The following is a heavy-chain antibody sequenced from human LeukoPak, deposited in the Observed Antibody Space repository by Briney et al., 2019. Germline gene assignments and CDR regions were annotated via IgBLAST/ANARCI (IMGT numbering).Heavy chain of an antibody. J-gene: IGHJ4*02. V-gene: IGHV3-30-3*01. D-gene: IGHD1-26*01. CDR2: ISYDGSNK. Sequence: GRSLRLSCAASGFTFSSYAMHWVRQAPGKGLEWVAVISYDGSNKYYADSVKGRFTISRDNSKNTLYLQMNSLRAEDTAVYYCARDGEWELRPDLFDYWGQGTLVTVSP. CDR1: GFTFSSYA. CDR3: ARDGEWELRPDLFDY.